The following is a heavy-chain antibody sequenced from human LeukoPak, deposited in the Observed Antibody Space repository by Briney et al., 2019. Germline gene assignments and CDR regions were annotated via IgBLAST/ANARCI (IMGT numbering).Heavy chain of an antibody. Sequence: GESLQISCQGSGYSFISYWIGWVRQMPGKGLAWMGIIYPGDSDTRYSPSFQGQVTISADKSISTAYLQWSSLKASDTAMYYCARQSTGDYYDSSGYYYFDYWGQGTLVTVSS. CDR2: IYPGDSDT. CDR1: GYSFISYW. D-gene: IGHD3-22*01. CDR3: ARQSTGDYYDSSGYYYFDY. V-gene: IGHV5-51*01. J-gene: IGHJ4*02.